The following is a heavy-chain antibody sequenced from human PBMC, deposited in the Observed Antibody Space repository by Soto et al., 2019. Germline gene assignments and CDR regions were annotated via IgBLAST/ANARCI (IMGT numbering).Heavy chain of an antibody. CDR3: ARVFAGGYYPDAFDI. CDR1: GFTFSSYS. CDR2: ISSSSSTI. V-gene: IGHV3-48*01. D-gene: IGHD3-22*01. J-gene: IGHJ3*02. Sequence: EVPLVESGGGLVQPGGSLRLSCAASGFTFSSYSMNWVRQAPGKGLEWVSYISSSSSTIYYADSVKGRFTISRDNAKNSLYLQMNSLRAEDTAVYYCARVFAGGYYPDAFDIWGQGTMVTVSS.